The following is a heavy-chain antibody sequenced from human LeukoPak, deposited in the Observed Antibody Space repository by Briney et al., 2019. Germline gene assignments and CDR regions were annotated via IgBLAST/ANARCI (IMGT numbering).Heavy chain of an antibody. J-gene: IGHJ4*02. CDR3: AREGLGELTLDY. V-gene: IGHV1-18*01. D-gene: IGHD3-16*01. CDR1: GYTFTSYG. CDR2: ISTYNGDT. Sequence: ASVTVSCKASGYTFTSYGISWVRQAPGQGLEWMGWISTYNGDTNYAQRLQGRVTMTTDTSTSTAYMELRSLRSDDTAVYYCAREGLGELTLDYWGQGTLVTVSS.